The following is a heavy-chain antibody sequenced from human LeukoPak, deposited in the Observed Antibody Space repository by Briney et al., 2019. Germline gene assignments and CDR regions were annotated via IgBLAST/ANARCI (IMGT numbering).Heavy chain of an antibody. V-gene: IGHV4-34*01. D-gene: IGHD3-22*01. J-gene: IGHJ4*02. Sequence: SETLSLTCAVYGGSFSGYYWSWIRQPPGKGLEWIGEINHSGSTNYNLSLKSRVTISVDTSKNQFSLKLSSVTAADTAVYYCARVRGGRYYYDSSGYLSFDYWGQGTLVTVSS. CDR3: ARVRGGRYYYDSSGYLSFDY. CDR1: GGSFSGYY. CDR2: INHSGST.